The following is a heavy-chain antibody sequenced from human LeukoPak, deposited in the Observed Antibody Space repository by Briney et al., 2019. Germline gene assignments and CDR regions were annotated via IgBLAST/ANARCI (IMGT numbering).Heavy chain of an antibody. V-gene: IGHV3-48*03. CDR3: AKEGFGEPPYYGMDV. D-gene: IGHD3-10*01. J-gene: IGHJ6*02. CDR2: ISSRGSAI. CDR1: GFTFSSYE. Sequence: GGSLRLSCAASGFTFSSYEMNWVRQAPGKGLEWVSYISSRGSAIYYADSVKGRFTISRDNAKNSLYLQMNSLRAEDTAVYYCAKEGFGEPPYYGMDVWGQETTVTISS.